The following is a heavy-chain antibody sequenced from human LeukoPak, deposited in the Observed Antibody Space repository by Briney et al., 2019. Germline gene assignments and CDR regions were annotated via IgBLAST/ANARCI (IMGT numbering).Heavy chain of an antibody. Sequence: SETLSLTCPVSGDSISNYYWSWIRQPPGKGLEWIAYIYYSGSTNYNPSLKSRVTIFVDTSKNQFFLKLSSVTTADTAVSYFTTYPFRGDTHYFAPWGQGILVTVSS. CDR3: TTYPFRGDTHYFAP. V-gene: IGHV4-59*01. J-gene: IGHJ5*02. D-gene: IGHD3-10*01. CDR1: GDSISNYY. CDR2: IYYSGST.